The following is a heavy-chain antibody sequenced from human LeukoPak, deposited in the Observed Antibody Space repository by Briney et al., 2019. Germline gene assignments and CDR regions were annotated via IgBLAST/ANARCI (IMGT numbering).Heavy chain of an antibody. D-gene: IGHD4-23*01. V-gene: IGHV3-30*19. J-gene: IGHJ4*02. Sequence: PGGSLRLSCAACGFTFSSYGMHWARQAPGKGLEWVAVIPYDGSNKYYADSVKGRFTISRENSKNRLYLQMNSLRAEDTAVYYCARAEGYGGELDSWGQGTLVTVSS. CDR3: ARAEGYGGELDS. CDR1: GFTFSSYG. CDR2: IPYDGSNK.